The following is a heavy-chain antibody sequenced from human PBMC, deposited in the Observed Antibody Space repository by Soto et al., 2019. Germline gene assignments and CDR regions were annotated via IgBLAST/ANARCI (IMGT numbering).Heavy chain of an antibody. Sequence: QVQLVESGGGVVQPGRSLRLSCAASGFPFSDYAMHWVRKAPGKGLEWVAVISFDGSNTYYADSVKGRFTVSRDNSKHTLSLQMNSLRSDDTALYYCAKALRGGCDYWGQGALVTVSS. CDR2: ISFDGSNT. D-gene: IGHD3-10*01. V-gene: IGHV3-30*18. CDR1: GFPFSDYA. J-gene: IGHJ4*02. CDR3: AKALRGGCDY.